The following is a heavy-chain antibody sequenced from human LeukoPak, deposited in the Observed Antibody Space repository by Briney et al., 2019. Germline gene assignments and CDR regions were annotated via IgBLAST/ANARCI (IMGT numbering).Heavy chain of an antibody. D-gene: IGHD6-19*01. Sequence: SETLSLTCAVYGGSFSGYYWSWIRQPPGKGLEWIGEINHSGSTNYNPSLKSRVTISVDTSKNQFSLKLSSVTAADTAAYYCARDYSSGWYPLRGGINYFDYWGQGTLVTVSS. J-gene: IGHJ4*02. CDR3: ARDYSSGWYPLRGGINYFDY. CDR1: GGSFSGYY. V-gene: IGHV4-34*01. CDR2: INHSGST.